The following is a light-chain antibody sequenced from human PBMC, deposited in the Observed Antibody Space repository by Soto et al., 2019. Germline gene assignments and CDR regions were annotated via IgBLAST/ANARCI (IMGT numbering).Light chain of an antibody. V-gene: IGKV3-20*01. Sequence: EIVLTQSPGTLSFSPGERATLSCRASQSVSSRHLAWYQQKPGQAPRLLIYGASSRATGIPDRFSGSGSGTDFTLTISRLEPEDFAVYYCQQYDGSVYTFGQGTKLEIK. J-gene: IGKJ2*01. CDR3: QQYDGSVYT. CDR2: GAS. CDR1: QSVSSRH.